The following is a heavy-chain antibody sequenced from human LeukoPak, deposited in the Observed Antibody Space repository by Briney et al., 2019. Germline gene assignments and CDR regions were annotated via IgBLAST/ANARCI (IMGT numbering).Heavy chain of an antibody. D-gene: IGHD6-13*01. CDR1: GGSFSGYY. Sequence: SETLSLTCAVYGGSFSGYYWSWIRQPPGKGLEWIGEINHSGSTNYNPSLKSRVTISVDTSKNQFSLKLSSVTAADTAVYYCAIPAPRIAAAGDLDYWGQGTLVTVSS. CDR2: INHSGST. J-gene: IGHJ4*02. CDR3: AIPAPRIAAAGDLDY. V-gene: IGHV4-34*01.